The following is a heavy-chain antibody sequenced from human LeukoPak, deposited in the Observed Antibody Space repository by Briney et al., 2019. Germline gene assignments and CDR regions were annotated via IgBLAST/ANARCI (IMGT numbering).Heavy chain of an antibody. D-gene: IGHD2-2*01. V-gene: IGHV3-23*01. J-gene: IGHJ4*02. Sequence: GGSLRLSCAASGFTFSSYAMSWVRQAPGKGLEWVSAISGSGGSTYYADSVKGRFTISRDNSKNTLYLQMNSMRAEDTAVYYCAKDKARGVVVPAAPRDWGQGTLVTVSS. CDR3: AKDKARGVVVPAAPRD. CDR2: ISGSGGST. CDR1: GFTFSSYA.